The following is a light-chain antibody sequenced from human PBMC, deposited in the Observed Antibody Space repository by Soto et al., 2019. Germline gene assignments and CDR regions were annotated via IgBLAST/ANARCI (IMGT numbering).Light chain of an antibody. J-gene: IGKJ2*01. CDR2: GAS. V-gene: IGKV3-20*01. CDR3: QPYGSSPT. CDR1: QSVSSSY. Sequence: EIVLTQSPGTLYLSPGERATLSCRASQSVSSSYLAWYQQKPGQAPRLLIYGASSRATGIPDRFSGSGSGTDFTLTISRLEPEDFAVYYCQPYGSSPTFGQGTKLEIK.